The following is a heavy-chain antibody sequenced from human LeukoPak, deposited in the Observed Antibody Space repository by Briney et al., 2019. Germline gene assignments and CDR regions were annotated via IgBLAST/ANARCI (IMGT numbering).Heavy chain of an antibody. CDR1: GFTFSSYS. V-gene: IGHV3-21*01. J-gene: IGHJ5*02. Sequence: GGSLRLSCAASGFTFSSYSMNWVRQAPGKGLEWVSSICSSSSYIYYADSVKGRFTISRDNAKNSLYLQMNSLRAEDTSVYYCARDAGVYCSGGSCYEGFNWFDPWGQGTLVTVSS. CDR3: ARDAGVYCSGGSCYEGFNWFDP. CDR2: ICSSSSYI. D-gene: IGHD2-15*01.